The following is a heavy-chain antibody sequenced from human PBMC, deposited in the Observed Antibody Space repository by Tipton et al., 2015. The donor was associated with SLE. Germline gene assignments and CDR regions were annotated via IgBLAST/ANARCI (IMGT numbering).Heavy chain of an antibody. Sequence: TLSLTCAVSGYSISSGYYWGWIRQPPGKGLEWIGSIYHSGSTYYNPSLKSRVTISVDTSKNQFSLKLSSVTAADTAVYYCARHPTIAARRAFDYWGQGILVTVSS. J-gene: IGHJ4*02. V-gene: IGHV4-38-2*01. D-gene: IGHD6-6*01. CDR2: IYHSGST. CDR3: ARHPTIAARRAFDY. CDR1: GYSISSGYY.